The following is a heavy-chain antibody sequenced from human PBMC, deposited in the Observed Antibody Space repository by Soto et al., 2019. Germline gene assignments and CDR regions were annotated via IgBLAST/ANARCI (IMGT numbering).Heavy chain of an antibody. CDR2: IYYSGST. CDR1: GGSISSSSYY. D-gene: IGHD1-26*01. Sequence: QLPLQESGPGLVKPSETLSLTCTVSGGSISSSSYYWGWIRQPTVKGLEWIGSIYYSGSTYYNPSLKSRVTISVDTSKNQFSLKLSSVTAADTAVYYCARRGFMGASTIDYWAQGTVVTVSS. CDR3: ARRGFMGASTIDY. V-gene: IGHV4-39*01. J-gene: IGHJ4*02.